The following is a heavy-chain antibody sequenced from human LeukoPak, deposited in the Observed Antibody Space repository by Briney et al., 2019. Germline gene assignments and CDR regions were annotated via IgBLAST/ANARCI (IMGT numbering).Heavy chain of an antibody. V-gene: IGHV3-30-3*01. CDR2: ISYDGSNK. CDR3: AKDRFITMVRGVTD. Sequence: GRSLRLSCAASGFTFSSYAMHWVRQAPGKGLEWVAVISYDGSNKYYADSVKGRFTISRDNSKNTLYLQMNSLRAEDTAVYYCAKDRFITMVRGVTDWGQGTLVTVSS. J-gene: IGHJ4*02. D-gene: IGHD3-10*01. CDR1: GFTFSSYA.